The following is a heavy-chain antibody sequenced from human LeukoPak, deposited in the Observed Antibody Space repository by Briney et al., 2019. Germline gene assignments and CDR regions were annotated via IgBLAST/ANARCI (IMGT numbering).Heavy chain of an antibody. Sequence: SVKVSCKASGGTFSSYAISWVRQAPGQGLEWMGGIIPIFGTANYAQKFQGRVTITADESTSTAYMELSSLRSEDTAVYYCARVGNRPYYYDSSGYSPFDYWGQGTLVTVSS. V-gene: IGHV1-69*13. CDR1: GGTFSSYA. CDR2: IIPIFGTA. D-gene: IGHD3-22*01. CDR3: ARVGNRPYYYDSSGYSPFDY. J-gene: IGHJ4*02.